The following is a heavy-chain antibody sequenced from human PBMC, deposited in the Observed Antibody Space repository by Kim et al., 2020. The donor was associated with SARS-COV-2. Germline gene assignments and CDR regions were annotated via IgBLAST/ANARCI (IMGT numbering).Heavy chain of an antibody. D-gene: IGHD4-4*01. CDR1: GGSISSGDYY. Sequence: SETLSLTCTVSGGSISSGDYYWSWIRQPPGKGLEWIGYIYYSGSTYYNPSLKSRVTISVDTSKNQFSLKLSSVTAADTAVYYCARGLNHDYSNHDYYYYGMDVWGQGTTVTVSS. V-gene: IGHV4-30-4*01. CDR2: IYYSGST. CDR3: ARGLNHDYSNHDYYYYGMDV. J-gene: IGHJ6*02.